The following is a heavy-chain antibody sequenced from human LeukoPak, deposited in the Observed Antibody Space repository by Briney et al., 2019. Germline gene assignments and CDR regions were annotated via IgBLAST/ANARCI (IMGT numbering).Heavy chain of an antibody. V-gene: IGHV3-66*01. J-gene: IGHJ6*02. CDR1: GFTVSSNY. Sequence: PGGSLRLSCAASGFTVSSNYMSWVRQAPGKGLEWVSVIYSGGSTYYADSVKGRFTISRDNSKNTLYLQMNSLRAEDTAVYYCARSDRFDCSRGSCYSYYYYGMDVWGQGTTVTVSS. CDR2: IYSGGST. CDR3: ARSDRFDCSRGSCYSYYYYGMDV. D-gene: IGHD2-15*01.